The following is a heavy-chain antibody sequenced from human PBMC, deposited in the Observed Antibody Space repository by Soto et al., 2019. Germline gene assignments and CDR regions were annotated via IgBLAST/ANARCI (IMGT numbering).Heavy chain of an antibody. Sequence: PGGSLRLSCAASGFSFSRCSMAWVRQAPGKGLEWVSSITASGDSTPYAESVRGRFAISRDNSKNTLYLQMNSLKGEDTAVYYCVACSGGSCLNKFFDPWGQGTLVTISA. V-gene: IGHV3-23*01. D-gene: IGHD2-15*01. J-gene: IGHJ5*02. CDR1: GFSFSRCS. CDR3: VACSGGSCLNKFFDP. CDR2: ITASGDST.